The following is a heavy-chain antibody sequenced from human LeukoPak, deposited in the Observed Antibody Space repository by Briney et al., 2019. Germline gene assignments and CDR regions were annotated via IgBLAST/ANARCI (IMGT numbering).Heavy chain of an antibody. D-gene: IGHD3-22*01. CDR2: ISAYNGNT. CDR3: ARDPSYDSSGYPNWFGP. Sequence: GASVKVYCKASGYTFTSYGITWVRLAPGQGLEWMGWISAYNGNTNYAQMFQGRVIMTTDTSTNTAYMELRSLRADDTAMYYCARDPSYDSSGYPNWFGPWGQGTLVTVSS. J-gene: IGHJ5*02. V-gene: IGHV1-18*01. CDR1: GYTFTSYG.